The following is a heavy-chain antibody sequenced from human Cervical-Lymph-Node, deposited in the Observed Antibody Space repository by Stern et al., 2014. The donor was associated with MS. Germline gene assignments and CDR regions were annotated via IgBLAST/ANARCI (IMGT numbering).Heavy chain of an antibody. CDR2: IYAGGTT. D-gene: IGHD3-10*01. V-gene: IGHV3-53*01. Sequence: VQLVESGGGLIQPGGSLRLSCAASGFSVSSDYMTWVRQPPGKGLEWVSVIYAGGTTSYSDSVKGRFTISRGKSNNTLYLQMNSLTAEDTAVYYCARGSAGIGILYYWGQGVLVAVSS. CDR3: ARGSAGIGILYY. CDR1: GFSVSSDY. J-gene: IGHJ4*02.